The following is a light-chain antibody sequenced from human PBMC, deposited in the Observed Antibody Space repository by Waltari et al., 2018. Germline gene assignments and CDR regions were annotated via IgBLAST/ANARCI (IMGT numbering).Light chain of an antibody. J-gene: IGKJ1*01. CDR2: SAS. CDR3: QQYNKWPWT. Sequence: EIVMTQSPATLSVSLGERATLSCRASQSVGSNYLAWYQQTHVHAPRLLISSASTRATGVPVRFSGSESGTEFTLTISSLQSEDFAIYYCQQYNKWPWTFGQGTKVEI. CDR1: QSVGSN. V-gene: IGKV3-15*01.